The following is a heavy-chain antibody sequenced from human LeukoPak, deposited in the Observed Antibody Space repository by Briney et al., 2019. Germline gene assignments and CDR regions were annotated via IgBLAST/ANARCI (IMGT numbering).Heavy chain of an antibody. Sequence: VKPSETLSLTCTVSGGSISSSSYYWGWIRQPPGKGLEWIGSIYYSGSTYYNPSLKSRVTISVDTSKNQFSLKLTSVTAAATAVYYCARRLAGTEDYWGQGTLVTVSS. CDR1: GGSISSSSYY. CDR3: ARRLAGTEDY. J-gene: IGHJ4*02. V-gene: IGHV4-39*01. D-gene: IGHD6-13*01. CDR2: IYYSGST.